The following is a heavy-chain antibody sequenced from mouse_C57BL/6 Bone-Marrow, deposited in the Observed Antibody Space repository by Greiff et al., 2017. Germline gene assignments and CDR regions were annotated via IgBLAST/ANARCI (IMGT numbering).Heavy chain of an antibody. CDR2: ISDGGSYT. CDR3: ARDRRAYYSNWNYFDY. CDR1: GFTFSSYA. J-gene: IGHJ2*01. D-gene: IGHD2-5*01. V-gene: IGHV5-4*01. Sequence: EVKVVESGGGLVKPGGSLKLSCAASGFTFSSYAMSWVRQTPEKRLEWVATISDGGSYTYYPDNVKGRFTISRDNAKNNLYLQMSHLKSEDTAMYYCARDRRAYYSNWNYFDYWGQGTTLTVSS.